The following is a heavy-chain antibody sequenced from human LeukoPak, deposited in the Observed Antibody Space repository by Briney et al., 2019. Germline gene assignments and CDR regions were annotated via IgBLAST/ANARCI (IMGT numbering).Heavy chain of an antibody. Sequence: QTGGSLRLSCTVSGFSFGDYGLSWFRQAPGKGLEWVGFIRSKGYGGTTEYAASVKGRFTISRDDSKNIAYLQMNSLKTEDTAVYYCTSDGFMDVWGKGTTVTVSS. V-gene: IGHV3-49*03. CDR2: IRSKGYGGTT. CDR3: TSDGFMDV. D-gene: IGHD2-2*03. CDR1: GFSFGDYG. J-gene: IGHJ6*03.